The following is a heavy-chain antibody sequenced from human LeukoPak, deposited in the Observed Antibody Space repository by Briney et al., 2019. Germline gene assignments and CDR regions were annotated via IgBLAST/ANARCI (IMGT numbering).Heavy chain of an antibody. Sequence: GGSLRLSCAASGFTFSSYGMHWVRQAPGKGLEWVAFIRYDGSNKYYADSVKGRFAISRDNSKNTLYLQMNSLRAEDTAVYYCATSVTTMVRGYFDYWGQGTLVTVSS. CDR1: GFTFSSYG. J-gene: IGHJ4*02. V-gene: IGHV3-30*02. D-gene: IGHD3-10*01. CDR2: IRYDGSNK. CDR3: ATSVTTMVRGYFDY.